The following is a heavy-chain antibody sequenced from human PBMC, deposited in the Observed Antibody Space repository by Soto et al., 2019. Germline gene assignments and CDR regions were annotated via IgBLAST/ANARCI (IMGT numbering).Heavy chain of an antibody. J-gene: IGHJ4*02. CDR2: VYYDGQT. CDR1: GGSINNNF. D-gene: IGHD5-12*01. Sequence: SETLSLTCTVSGGSINNNFWGWIRQPPGKGLEWIGYVYYDGQTDYNPSLESRVTIAVDTSKNQFSLRLTSVTAADTAVYYCARDLFGGYCLDYWGQGALVTVSS. CDR3: ARDLFGGYCLDY. V-gene: IGHV4-59*01.